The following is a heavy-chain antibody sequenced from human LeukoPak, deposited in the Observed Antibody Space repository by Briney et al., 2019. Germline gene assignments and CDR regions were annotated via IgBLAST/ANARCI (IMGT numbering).Heavy chain of an antibody. CDR1: GGSISSSSYY. CDR3: ARGGIFGVVKKIKNYFDY. J-gene: IGHJ4*02. Sequence: KTSETLSLTCTVSGGSISSSSYYWGWIRQPPGKGLEWIGSIYYSGSTYYNPSLKSRVTISVDTSKNQFSLKLSSVTAADTAVYYCARGGIFGVVKKIKNYFDYWGQGTLVTVSS. CDR2: IYYSGST. D-gene: IGHD3-3*01. V-gene: IGHV4-39*07.